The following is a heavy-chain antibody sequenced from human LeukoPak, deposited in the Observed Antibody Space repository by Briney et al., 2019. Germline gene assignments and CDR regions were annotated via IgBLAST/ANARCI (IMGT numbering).Heavy chain of an antibody. Sequence: PGESLKISCKGSGYSFTSYWIGWVRQMPGKGLEWMGIIYPGDSDTRYSPSFQGQVTISADKSISTAYLQWSSLKASDTAMYYCARHKIGESLLWFGSYLGGWFDPWGQGTLVTVSS. CDR1: GYSFTSYW. CDR2: IYPGDSDT. CDR3: ARHKIGESLLWFGSYLGGWFDP. V-gene: IGHV5-51*01. D-gene: IGHD3-10*01. J-gene: IGHJ5*02.